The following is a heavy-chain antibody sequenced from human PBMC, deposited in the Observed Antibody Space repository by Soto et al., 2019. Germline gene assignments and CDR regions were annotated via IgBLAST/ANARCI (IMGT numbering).Heavy chain of an antibody. V-gene: IGHV3-21*01. D-gene: IGHD6-13*01. CDR1: GFTFSSYG. CDR2: ISSSSSYI. J-gene: IGHJ4*02. Sequence: EVQLVESGGGLVKPGGSLRLSCAASGFTFSSYGMNWVRQAPGKGLEWVSSISSSSSYIYYADSVKGRFTISRDNAKNSLYLQMNSLRAEDTAVYYCARDVSSRWGYWGQGTLVTVSS. CDR3: ARDVSSRWGY.